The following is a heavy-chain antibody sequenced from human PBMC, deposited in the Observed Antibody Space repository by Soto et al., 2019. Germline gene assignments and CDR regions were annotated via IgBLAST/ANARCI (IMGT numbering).Heavy chain of an antibody. CDR2: ISHDGTKN. J-gene: IGHJ6*02. Sequence: PGGSLRLSCEASGFTFSDYNMQWVRQTPGKGLEWVAAISHDGTKNYYADSVKGRFTISRDNSKNSLYLQMNSLRAEDTAVYYCARDRPAAICCYYGMDVWGQGTTVTVSS. CDR3: ARDRPAAICCYYGMDV. D-gene: IGHD2-2*01. V-gene: IGHV3-30*04. CDR1: GFTFSDYN.